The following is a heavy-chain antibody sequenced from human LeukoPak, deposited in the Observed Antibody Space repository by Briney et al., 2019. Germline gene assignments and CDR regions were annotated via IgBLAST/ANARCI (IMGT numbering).Heavy chain of an antibody. Sequence: ASVKISCKASGYTFTGYYIHWVRQAPGQGLEWMGRINPNRGGTNYAQKFQGRVTMTRDTSISTAYMELSSLRSDDTAIYCARLSTIGDGSGSFVNWGHGTLVSVSS. CDR2: INPNRGGT. V-gene: IGHV1-2*06. CDR3: RLSTIGDGSGSFVN. J-gene: IGHJ4*01. CDR1: GYTFTGYY. D-gene: IGHD6-19*01.